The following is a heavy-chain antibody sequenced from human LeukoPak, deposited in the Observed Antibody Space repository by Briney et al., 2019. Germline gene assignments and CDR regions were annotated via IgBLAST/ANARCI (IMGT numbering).Heavy chain of an antibody. J-gene: IGHJ4*02. V-gene: IGHV4-34*01. D-gene: IGHD4-11*01. CDR1: STSFSSYY. Sequence: SETLSLTCGVSSTSFSSYYWSWIRQTPGKGLEWIGEVNHSGYTNMNPSLKSRVTISVDTSKNQFSLRMSTVTAADTAVYFCARMTTGHDYWGQGTLVTVSS. CDR3: ARMTTGHDY. CDR2: VNHSGYT.